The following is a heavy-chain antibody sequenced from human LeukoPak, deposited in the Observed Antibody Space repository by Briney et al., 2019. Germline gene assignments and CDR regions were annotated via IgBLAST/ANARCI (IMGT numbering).Heavy chain of an antibody. V-gene: IGHV3-74*01. CDR3: ARSAYLVNTGFYYDY. CDR2: INPDGSST. D-gene: IGHD2-8*02. CDR1: GFTFSNYW. J-gene: IGHJ4*02. Sequence: PGGPLRLSCVDSGFTFSNYWMHWVRQVPGEGLVWVSRINPDGSSTNYADSVKGRFTISRDNAKNTLDLQMNSLRAEDTAVYYCARSAYLVNTGFYYDYWGQGTLVTVSS.